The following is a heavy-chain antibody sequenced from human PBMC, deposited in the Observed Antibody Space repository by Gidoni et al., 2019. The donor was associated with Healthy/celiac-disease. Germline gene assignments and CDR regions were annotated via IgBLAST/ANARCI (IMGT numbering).Heavy chain of an antibody. CDR3: AKDALVGAYDASDI. Sequence: QVQLVESGGGVVQPGRSLRLSCAASGFTFSSYGMHWVRQAPGKGLEWVAVISYDGSNKYYADSVKGRFTISRDNSKNTLYLQMNSLRAEDTAVYYCAKDALVGAYDASDIWGQGTMVTVSS. V-gene: IGHV3-30*18. CDR2: ISYDGSNK. D-gene: IGHD1-26*01. CDR1: GFTFSSYG. J-gene: IGHJ3*02.